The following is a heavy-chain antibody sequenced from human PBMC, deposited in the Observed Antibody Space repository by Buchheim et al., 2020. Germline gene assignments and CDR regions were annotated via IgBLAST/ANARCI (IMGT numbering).Heavy chain of an antibody. D-gene: IGHD3-3*01. CDR3: AKRSSDYDFWSGYYLESFDY. V-gene: IGHV3-23*01. CDR1: GFTFSSYA. CDR2: ISGSGGST. Sequence: EVQLLESGGGLVQPGGSLRLSCAASGFTFSSYAMSWVRQAPGKGLVWVSAISGSGGSTYYADSVKGRFTISRDTSKNTPYLQMNSLRAEDTAVYYCAKRSSDYDFWSGYYLESFDYWGQGTL. J-gene: IGHJ4*02.